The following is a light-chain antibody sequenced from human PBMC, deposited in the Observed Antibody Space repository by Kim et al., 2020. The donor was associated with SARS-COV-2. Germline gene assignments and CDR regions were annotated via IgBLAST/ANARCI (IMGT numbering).Light chain of an antibody. CDR2: AAS. CDR3: QQSYSTLTYT. V-gene: IGKV1-39*01. CDR1: QSISSY. J-gene: IGKJ2*01. Sequence: DIQMTQSPSSLSASVGDRVTITCRASQSISSYLNWYQQKPGKAPKLLIYAASSLQSGVPSRFRGSGSGTDFTLTISSLQPEDFATYYCQQSYSTLTYTFGQGTKLEI.